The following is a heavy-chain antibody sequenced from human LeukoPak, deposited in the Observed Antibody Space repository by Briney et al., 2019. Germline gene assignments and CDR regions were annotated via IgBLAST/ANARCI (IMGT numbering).Heavy chain of an antibody. D-gene: IGHD4-17*01. CDR3: ARHPSYGAHDYLDF. V-gene: IGHV4-34*01. Sequence: PSETLSLTCAVYGGSFSGYYWSWIRQPPGKGLEWIGEINHSGSTNYNPSLKSRVTISVDTSKNQFSLKLSSVTAADTAVYYCARHPSYGAHDYLDFWGQGTLVAVSS. J-gene: IGHJ4*02. CDR1: GGSFSGYY. CDR2: INHSGST.